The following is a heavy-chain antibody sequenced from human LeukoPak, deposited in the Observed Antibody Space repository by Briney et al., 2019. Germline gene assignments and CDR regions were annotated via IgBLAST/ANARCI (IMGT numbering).Heavy chain of an antibody. Sequence: PSETLSLTCTVSGGSISSYYWSWIRQPPGKGLEWIGYIYYSGSTNYNPSLKSRVTISVDTSKNQFSLKLSSVTAADTAVYYCARSTGSYWGGNWFDPWGQGTLVTVS. D-gene: IGHD1-26*01. V-gene: IGHV4-59*01. CDR1: GGSISSYY. CDR3: ARSTGSYWGGNWFDP. J-gene: IGHJ5*02. CDR2: IYYSGST.